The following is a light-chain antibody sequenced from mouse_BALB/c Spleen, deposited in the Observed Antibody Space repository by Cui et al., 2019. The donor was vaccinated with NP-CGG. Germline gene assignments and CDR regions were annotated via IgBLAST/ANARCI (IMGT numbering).Light chain of an antibody. J-gene: IGLJ1*01. CDR3: ALWYSNHWV. CDR1: TGAVTTSNY. V-gene: IGLV1*01. Sequence: AVATQASALTTSPGAAVTPTCRSSTGAVTTSNYANWVQEKPDHLFTGLIGGTNNRVPGVPARFSGSLIGEKAALTITGAQTEDEAIYFCALWYSNHWVFGGGTKLTVL. CDR2: GTN.